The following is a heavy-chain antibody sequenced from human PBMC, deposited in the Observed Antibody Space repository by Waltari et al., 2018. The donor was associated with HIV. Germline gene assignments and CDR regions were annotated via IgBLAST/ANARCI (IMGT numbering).Heavy chain of an antibody. J-gene: IGHJ3*01. V-gene: IGHV1-2*06. CDR2: INSKSGRP. Sequence: QLQLVQSGTEVKKPGASVKVACKASAYTFTCYYIYWVRQAPGQGIEWMGRINSKSGRPGYDRKFQGGVTMTRDTSSRTAYLEVGRLTSDDTAVYYCARLPTLIYSWNDVWGQGALVIVSS. D-gene: IGHD1-1*01. CDR3: ARLPTLIYSWNDV. CDR1: AYTFTCYY.